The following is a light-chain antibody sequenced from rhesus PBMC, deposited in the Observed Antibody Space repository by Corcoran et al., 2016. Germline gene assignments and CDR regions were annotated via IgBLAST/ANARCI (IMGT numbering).Light chain of an antibody. CDR2: AAS. J-gene: IGKJ4*01. CDR3: LQHNSYPLT. CDR1: QGISSY. Sequence: DIQMTQSPSSLSASVGDRVTITCQASQGISSYLNWFQQKPGKAPKLLIDAASSLESGVPSRFSVSGSGTDFTHTISSLQPKDVEGYYCLQHNSYPLTFGGGTKVELK. V-gene: IGKV1-28*03.